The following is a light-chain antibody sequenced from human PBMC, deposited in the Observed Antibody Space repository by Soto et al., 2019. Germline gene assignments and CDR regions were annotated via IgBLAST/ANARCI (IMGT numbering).Light chain of an antibody. CDR3: CSYAGSPLYV. V-gene: IGLV2-11*01. CDR1: SSDVGGYNY. J-gene: IGLJ1*01. Sequence: QAVVTQPRSVSGSPGQSVTISCTGTSSDVGGYNYVSWYQQHPGKAPKLMIYDVSKRPSGVPDRFSGSKSGNTASLTISGLQAEDEADYYCCSYAGSPLYVFGTGTKLTVL. CDR2: DVS.